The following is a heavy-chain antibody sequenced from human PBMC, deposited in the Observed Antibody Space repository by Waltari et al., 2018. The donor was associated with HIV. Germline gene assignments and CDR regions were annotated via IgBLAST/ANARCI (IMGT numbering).Heavy chain of an antibody. D-gene: IGHD5-18*01. V-gene: IGHV3-23*01. CDR1: GSTFRRSA. CDR3: AKGNYMDTFLDY. CDR2: ISGSGGST. Sequence: EVQLLESGGGLVQPGGSLRLSCAAPGSTFRRSALTWVRQAPGKGVEWVSAISGSGGSTYYADSVKGRFTISRDNSKNTLYLQMNSLRAEDTAVYYCAKGNYMDTFLDYWGQGTLVTVSS. J-gene: IGHJ4*02.